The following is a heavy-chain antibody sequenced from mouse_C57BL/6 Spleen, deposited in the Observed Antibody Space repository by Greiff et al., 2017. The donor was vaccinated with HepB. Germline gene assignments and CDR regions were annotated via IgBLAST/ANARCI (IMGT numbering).Heavy chain of an antibody. Sequence: QVQLQQSGAELVKPGASVKLSCKASGYTFTSYWMHWVKQRPGQGLEWIGMIHPNSGSTNYNEKFKSKATLTVDKSSSTAYMQLSSLTSEDSAVYYCARSPYGSSYDFDYWGQGTTLTVSS. CDR1: GYTFTSYW. D-gene: IGHD1-1*01. V-gene: IGHV1-64*01. J-gene: IGHJ2*01. CDR3: ARSPYGSSYDFDY. CDR2: IHPNSGST.